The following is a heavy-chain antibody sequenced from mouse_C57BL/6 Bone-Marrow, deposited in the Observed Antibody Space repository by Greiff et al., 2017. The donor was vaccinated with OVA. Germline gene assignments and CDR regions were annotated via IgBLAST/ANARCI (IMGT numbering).Heavy chain of an antibody. J-gene: IGHJ4*01. Sequence: EVHLVESGGGLVQPGESLTLSCESNEYEFPSHDMSWVRQTPEKRLELVAAITSDGGSTYYPDNMERRFIISRDNTKKTLYLQMSSRRSDDTAVYYCARQGYSMDYWGQGTSVTVSS. CDR1: EYEFPSHD. D-gene: IGHD3-1*01. CDR3: ARQGYSMDY. V-gene: IGHV5-2*01. CDR2: ITSDGGST.